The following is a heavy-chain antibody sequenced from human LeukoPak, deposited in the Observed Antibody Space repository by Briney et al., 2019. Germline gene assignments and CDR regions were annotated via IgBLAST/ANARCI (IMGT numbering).Heavy chain of an antibody. V-gene: IGHV3-9*01. CDR2: INWNSGNI. CDR3: AKGGHPTRYYYGMDV. Sequence: GGSLRLSCAGAGFTFDDSVMPWVRQAPGKGLEWVSTINWNSGNIGYADSVKGRFTISRDNAKNSLFLQMNSLRTEDTALYYCAKGGHPTRYYYGMDVWGQGTTVTVSS. J-gene: IGHJ6*02. CDR1: GFTFDDSV. D-gene: IGHD2-15*01.